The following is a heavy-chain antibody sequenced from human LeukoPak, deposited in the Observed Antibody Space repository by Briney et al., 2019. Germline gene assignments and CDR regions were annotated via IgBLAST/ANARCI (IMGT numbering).Heavy chain of an antibody. J-gene: IGHJ3*02. CDR1: GFTVSSNY. D-gene: IGHD6-13*01. CDR2: IYSGGST. V-gene: IGHV3-66*01. CDR3: ARGIVAAAAGDAFDI. Sequence: GGSLRLSCAASGFTVSSNYMSWVRQAPGKGLEWVSVIYSGGSTYYADSVKGRFTISRDNSKNTLYLQMNSLRAEDTAVYYCARGIVAAAAGDAFDIWGQGTMVTVSS.